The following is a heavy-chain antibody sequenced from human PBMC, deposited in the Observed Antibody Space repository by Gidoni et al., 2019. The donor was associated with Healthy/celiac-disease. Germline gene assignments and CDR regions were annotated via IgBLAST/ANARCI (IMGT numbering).Heavy chain of an antibody. D-gene: IGHD3-22*01. CDR1: GFTFSSYA. CDR3: AKGDAYYYDSSGYYYAWEVYFDY. V-gene: IGHV3-23*01. J-gene: IGHJ4*02. CDR2: ISGSGGST. Sequence: EVQLLESGGGLVQPGGSLRLSCAASGFTFSSYALSWVRQAPGKGLEWVSAISGSGGSTYYADSVKGRFTISRDNSKNTLYLQMNSLRAEDTAVYYCAKGDAYYYDSSGYYYAWEVYFDYWGQGTLVTVSS.